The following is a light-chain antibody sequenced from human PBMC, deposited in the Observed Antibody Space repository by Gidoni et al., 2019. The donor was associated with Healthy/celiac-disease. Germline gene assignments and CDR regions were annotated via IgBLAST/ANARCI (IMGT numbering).Light chain of an antibody. V-gene: IGKV3-20*01. Sequence: EIVLTQSTGTLSLSPGERATRSCRASQSVSSSYLAWYQQKPGQAPRLLIYGASSRATGSPDRFSGSGSGTDFTLTISRLEPEDFAVYYCQQYGSRSGTFXQXTKVEIK. CDR2: GAS. J-gene: IGKJ1*01. CDR1: QSVSSSY. CDR3: QQYGSRSGT.